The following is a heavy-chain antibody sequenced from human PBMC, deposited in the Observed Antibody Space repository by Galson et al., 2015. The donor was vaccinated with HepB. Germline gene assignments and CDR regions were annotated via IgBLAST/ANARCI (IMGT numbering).Heavy chain of an antibody. CDR2: IVVGSGNT. D-gene: IGHD4-17*01. Sequence: SVKVSCKASGFTFTSSAMQWVRQARGQRLEWIGWIVVGSGNTNYAQKFQERVTITRDMSTSTAYMELSSLRSEDTAVYYCAAADYGDYVAFDIWGQGTMVTVSS. CDR1: GFTFTSSA. V-gene: IGHV1-58*02. CDR3: AAADYGDYVAFDI. J-gene: IGHJ3*02.